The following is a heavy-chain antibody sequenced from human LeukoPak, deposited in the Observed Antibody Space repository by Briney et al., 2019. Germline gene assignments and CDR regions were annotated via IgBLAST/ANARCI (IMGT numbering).Heavy chain of an antibody. CDR2: IYYSGST. Sequence: SETLSLTCTVSGGSISSSSYYWGWIRQPPGKGLEWIGSIYYSGSTYYNPSLKSRVTISVDTSKNQFSLKLSSVTAADTAVYYCARDQYSSSWYDGGGIFDYWGQGTLVTVSS. CDR1: GGSISSSSYY. CDR3: ARDQYSSSWYDGGGIFDY. V-gene: IGHV4-39*07. D-gene: IGHD6-13*01. J-gene: IGHJ4*02.